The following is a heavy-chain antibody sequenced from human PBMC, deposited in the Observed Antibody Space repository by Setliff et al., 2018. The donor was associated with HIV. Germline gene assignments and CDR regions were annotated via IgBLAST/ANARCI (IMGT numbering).Heavy chain of an antibody. V-gene: IGHV3-7*03. CDR3: VREGSGWDPGY. CDR2: IKCDGSET. CDR1: GFTFSSSR. J-gene: IGHJ4*02. Sequence: LRLSCAASGFTFSSSRMHWVCQGPEKGLEWVADIKCDGSETYYVDSVKGRLTISRDNAKNSLYLQVNSLRAEDMTVYYCVREGSGWDPGYWGQGSLVTVSS. D-gene: IGHD6-19*01.